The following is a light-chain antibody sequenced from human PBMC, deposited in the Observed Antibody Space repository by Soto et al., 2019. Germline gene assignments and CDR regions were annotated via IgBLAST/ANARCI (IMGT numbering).Light chain of an antibody. V-gene: IGKV3-20*01. CDR1: QSLGSRS. CDR3: HQYIMSHYT. Sequence: EIVLTHSPGTLSLSPGERATLSCRASQSLGSRSLAWYQQKPGQAPRLLIYDTSSRATDIPDRFTGSGSGRGWSVATSRLEPEDFQGYYCHQYIMSHYTVGQGTKVDIK. J-gene: IGKJ2*01. CDR2: DTS.